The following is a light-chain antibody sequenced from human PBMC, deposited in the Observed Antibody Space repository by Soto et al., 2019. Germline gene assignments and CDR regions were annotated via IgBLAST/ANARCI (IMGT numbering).Light chain of an antibody. CDR3: HQYNNWSWT. CDR2: GAS. Sequence: EIVMTQSPANLSVSPGERATLSCRASKSVSSNLAWYQQKPGQAPRHLIYGASTTDSGIPARFSGSGSGAEFTLTISSLQSEDFAVYYCHQYNNWSWTFGQGTKVHIK. CDR1: KSVSSN. J-gene: IGKJ1*01. V-gene: IGKV3-15*01.